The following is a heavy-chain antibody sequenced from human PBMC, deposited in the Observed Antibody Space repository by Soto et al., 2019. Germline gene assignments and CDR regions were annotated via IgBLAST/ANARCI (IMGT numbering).Heavy chain of an antibody. J-gene: IGHJ4*02. Sequence: SETLSLTCTVSGGSISSYYWSWIRQPPGKGLEWIGYIYYSGSTNYNPSLKSRVTISVDTSKNQFSLKLTSVTAADTAVYYCARVLSSGWYKAFDYWGQGTQVTVSS. CDR2: IYYSGST. CDR1: GGSISSYY. CDR3: ARVLSSGWYKAFDY. V-gene: IGHV4-59*01. D-gene: IGHD6-19*01.